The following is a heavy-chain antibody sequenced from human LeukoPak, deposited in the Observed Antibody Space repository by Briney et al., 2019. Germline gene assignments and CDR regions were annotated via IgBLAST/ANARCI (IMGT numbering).Heavy chain of an antibody. D-gene: IGHD6-19*01. Sequence: AAETLSLTCAVYVGPCSGYYWSWIRQPPGKGLEGIGEINHSGSTNYNPSLKSRVTISVDTSNNQFSLKLSYVTAADTAVYYCASQSSSPAGVYWGQGTLVTVSS. V-gene: IGHV4-34*01. J-gene: IGHJ4*02. CDR1: VGPCSGYY. CDR3: ASQSSSPAGVY. CDR2: INHSGST.